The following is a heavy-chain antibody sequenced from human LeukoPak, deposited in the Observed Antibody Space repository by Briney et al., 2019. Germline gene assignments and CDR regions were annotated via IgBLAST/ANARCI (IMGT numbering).Heavy chain of an antibody. Sequence: GGSLRLSCAASGFTFSSYAMHWVRQAPGKGLEWVAVISYDGSNKYYADSVKGRFTISRDNSKNTLYLQMNSLRAEDTAVYYCAKDTMSGSYTFDYWGQGTLVTVSS. CDR2: ISYDGSNK. J-gene: IGHJ4*02. CDR1: GFTFSSYA. V-gene: IGHV3-30-3*01. CDR3: AKDTMSGSYTFDY. D-gene: IGHD1-26*01.